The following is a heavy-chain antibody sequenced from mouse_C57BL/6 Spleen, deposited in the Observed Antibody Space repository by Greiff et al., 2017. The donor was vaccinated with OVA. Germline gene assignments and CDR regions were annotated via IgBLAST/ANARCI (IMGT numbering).Heavy chain of an antibody. CDR1: GYTFTSYW. Sequence: QVQLQQPGAELVKPGASVKLSCKASGYTFTSYWMHWVKQRPGQGLEWIGMIHPNSGSTNYNEKFKSKATLTVDKSSSTAYMQLSSLTSEDSAVYYCARNPFITTVVDDWGQGTTLTVSS. J-gene: IGHJ2*01. V-gene: IGHV1-64*01. CDR3: ARNPFITTVVDD. CDR2: IHPNSGST. D-gene: IGHD1-1*01.